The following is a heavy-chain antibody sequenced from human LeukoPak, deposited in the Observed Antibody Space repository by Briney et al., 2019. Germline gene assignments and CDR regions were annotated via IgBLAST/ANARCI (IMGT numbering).Heavy chain of an antibody. CDR3: ARHSGITGTPFDY. J-gene: IGHJ4*02. CDR1: GFTFSSYG. CDR2: ISYDGSNK. D-gene: IGHD1-7*01. Sequence: PGGSLRLSCAASGFTFSSYGMHWVRQAPGKGLEWVAVISYDGSNKYYADSVKGRFTISKHNSKNTLYLQMNRLRAEDTAVYYCARHSGITGTPFDYWGQGTLVTVSS. V-gene: IGHV3-30*03.